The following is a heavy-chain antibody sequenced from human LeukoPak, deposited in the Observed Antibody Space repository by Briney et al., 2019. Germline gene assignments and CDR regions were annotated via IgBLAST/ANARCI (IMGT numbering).Heavy chain of an antibody. J-gene: IGHJ4*02. V-gene: IGHV3-53*01. CDR2: IYSGGST. CDR1: GFTFDDYG. Sequence: GGSLRLSCAASGFTFDDYGMSWVRQAPGKGLEWVSVIYSGGSTYYADSVKGRFTISRDNSKNTLYLQMNSLRAEDTAVYYCARDSQLDYWGQGTLVTVSS. CDR3: ARDSQLDY.